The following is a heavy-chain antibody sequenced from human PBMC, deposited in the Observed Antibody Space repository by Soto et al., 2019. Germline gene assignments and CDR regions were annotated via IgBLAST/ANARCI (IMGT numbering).Heavy chain of an antibody. V-gene: IGHV1-18*04. D-gene: IGHD1-1*01. CDR1: GYTFTSYG. CDR3: ARGNPARPLTLFDY. CDR2: ISAYSGNT. Sequence: ASVKVSCKASGYTFTSYGISWVRQAPGQGLEWMGWISAYSGNTNYAQKLQGRVTMTTDTSTSTAYMELRSLRSDDTAVYYCARGNPARPLTLFDYWGQGTLVTVSS. J-gene: IGHJ4*02.